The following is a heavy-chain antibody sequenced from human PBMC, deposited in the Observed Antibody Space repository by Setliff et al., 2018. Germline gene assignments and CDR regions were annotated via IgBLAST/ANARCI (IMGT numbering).Heavy chain of an antibody. J-gene: IGHJ6*02. CDR2: INHSGST. D-gene: IGHD3-16*02. CDR3: ARGKVLYDYVWGSYRYEDYYYGMDV. V-gene: IGHV4-34*01. CDR1: GFTFSSYW. Sequence: GSLRLSCAASGFTFSSYWMSWVRQAPGKGLEWIGEINHSGSTNYNPSLKSRVTISVDTSKNQFSLKLSSVTAADTAVYYCARGKVLYDYVWGSYRYEDYYYGMDVWGQGTTVTVSS.